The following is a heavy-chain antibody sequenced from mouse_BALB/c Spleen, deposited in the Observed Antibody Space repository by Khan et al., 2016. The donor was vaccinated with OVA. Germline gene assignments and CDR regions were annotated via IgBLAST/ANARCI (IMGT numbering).Heavy chain of an antibody. V-gene: IGHV5-17*02. CDR2: ISSDSITL. Sequence: EVELVESGGGLVQPGGSRKLACAASGFPFSSFGMHWVRQAPEKGLEWVAYISSDSITLYYADTVKGRFTISRDNPRNTLFLQMTSLRSEDTAMYYFARGNGAWFAYWGQGTLVTVSA. CDR1: GFPFSSFG. J-gene: IGHJ3*01. CDR3: ARGNGAWFAY. D-gene: IGHD2-1*01.